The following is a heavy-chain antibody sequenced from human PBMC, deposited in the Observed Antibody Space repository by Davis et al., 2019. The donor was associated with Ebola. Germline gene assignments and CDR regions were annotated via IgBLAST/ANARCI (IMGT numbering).Heavy chain of an antibody. CDR2: IGVGGDT. Sequence: GESLKISCTASGFTSSTYDMHWVRRGAGKGLEWVSAIGVGGDTYYPASEKDRFVISRDTAKNSLFLQINSLRAGDTAVYFCARGSGVSSGFFSYTLDVWGQGTLVTVSS. CDR3: ARGSGVSSGFFSYTLDV. D-gene: IGHD1-14*01. CDR1: GFTSSTYD. J-gene: IGHJ6*02. V-gene: IGHV3-13*01.